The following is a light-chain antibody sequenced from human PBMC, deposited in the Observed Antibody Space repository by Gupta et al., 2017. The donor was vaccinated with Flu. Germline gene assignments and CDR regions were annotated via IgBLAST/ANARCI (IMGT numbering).Light chain of an antibody. J-gene: IGLJ2*01. Sequence: TISGTGTRGDIGGYNSVSWYKQHPGKATRCWIFEVSNRPSGASARFAGYKSGNTACPTISALPAEDEANYYCTAYTNANALCLFGGGTQLTVL. V-gene: IGLV2-14*01. CDR1: RGDIGGYNS. CDR2: EVS. CDR3: TAYTNANALCL.